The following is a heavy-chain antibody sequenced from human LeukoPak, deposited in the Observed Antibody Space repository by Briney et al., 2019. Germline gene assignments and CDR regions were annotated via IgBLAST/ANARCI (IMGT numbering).Heavy chain of an antibody. D-gene: IGHD3-9*01. CDR2: IYYGGNT. Sequence: SETLSLTCTVSGGSIGSYYWSWIRQPPGKGLEWIGYIYYGGNTDHNPSLKSRVSISVDTSKNQVSLRLTSVTAADTAVYYCARGTISMEVWGRGTTVTISS. V-gene: IGHV4-59*01. CDR1: GGSIGSYY. J-gene: IGHJ6*03. CDR3: ARGTISMEV.